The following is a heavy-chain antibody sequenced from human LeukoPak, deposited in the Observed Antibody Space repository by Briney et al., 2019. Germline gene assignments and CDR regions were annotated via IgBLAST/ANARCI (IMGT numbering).Heavy chain of an antibody. CDR3: ASTYYDFWSGYPPGGYFDY. CDR1: GGTFSSYA. D-gene: IGHD3-3*01. Sequence: SVKVSCKASGGTFSSYAISWVRQAPGQGLEWMGRVIPIFGTANYAQKFQGRVTITTDESTSTAYMELSSLRSEDTAVYYCASTYYDFWSGYPPGGYFDYWGQGTLVTVSS. J-gene: IGHJ4*02. CDR2: VIPIFGTA. V-gene: IGHV1-69*05.